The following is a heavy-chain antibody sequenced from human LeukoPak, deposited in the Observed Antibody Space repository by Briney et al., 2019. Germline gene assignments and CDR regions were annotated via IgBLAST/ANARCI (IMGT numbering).Heavy chain of an antibody. Sequence: ASVKVSCKASGYTFTGYYMHWVRQAPGQGLEWMGRINPNSGGTNYAQKFQGRVTMTRDTSITTAYMELSRLRSDGTAVYYCARADSNNWDAKYYFDYWGQGALVTVSS. CDR2: INPNSGGT. CDR1: GYTFTGYY. CDR3: ARADSNNWDAKYYFDY. V-gene: IGHV1-2*06. D-gene: IGHD1-26*01. J-gene: IGHJ4*02.